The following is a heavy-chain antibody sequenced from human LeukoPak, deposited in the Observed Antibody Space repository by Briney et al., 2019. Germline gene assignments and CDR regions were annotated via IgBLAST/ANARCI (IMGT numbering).Heavy chain of an antibody. J-gene: IGHJ6*02. D-gene: IGHD4-23*01. CDR1: GYTFTDYY. V-gene: IGHV1-2*02. CDR2: LNPNTLVT. CDR3: ARKDGGRDGMDV. Sequence: GASVKVSCRASGYTFTDYYMHRVRQAPGQGLEWMGWLNPNTLVTKYAQHFQGRVSMTWDTSISTGYMDLHSLTSDDTAVYYCARKDGGRDGMDVWGQGTTVTVSS.